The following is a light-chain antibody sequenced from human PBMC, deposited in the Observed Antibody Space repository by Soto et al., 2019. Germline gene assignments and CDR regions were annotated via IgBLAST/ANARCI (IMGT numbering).Light chain of an antibody. V-gene: IGKV3-11*01. J-gene: IGKJ1*01. CDR2: AAS. Sequence: EIVLTQSPDTLSLSPGERATLSCRASQSVGSYLAWYQQKPGQTPRLLIYAASNRATGIPARFSGSGSGTDFTLTISSLEPEDFAVYYCHHRGNWPRTFGQGTKVEIK. CDR3: HHRGNWPRT. CDR1: QSVGSY.